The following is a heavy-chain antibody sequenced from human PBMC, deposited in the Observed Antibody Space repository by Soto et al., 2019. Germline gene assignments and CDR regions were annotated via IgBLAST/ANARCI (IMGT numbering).Heavy chain of an antibody. V-gene: IGHV4-31*03. J-gene: IGHJ5*02. CDR1: GDSISSGHYY. CDR3: ARERSSRVLTNWFDP. CDR2: IYYSTST. D-gene: IGHD2-2*01. Sequence: QVQLQESGPGLVKPSQTLSLTCTVSGDSISSGHYYWSWIRQHPGKGLEWIGYIYYSTSTYYNPSLKSRVAMSVDTSRNQFSLKLSSVTAADTAVYYCARERSSRVLTNWFDPWGQGTLVTVSS.